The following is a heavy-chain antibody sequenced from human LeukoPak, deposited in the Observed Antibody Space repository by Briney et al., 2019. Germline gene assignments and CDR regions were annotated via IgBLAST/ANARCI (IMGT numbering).Heavy chain of an antibody. J-gene: IGHJ6*04. V-gene: IGHV1-69*13. Sequence: SVKVSCKASGCTFSSYAISWVRQAPGQGLEWMGGIIPIFGTANYARKFQGRVTITADESTSTAYMELSSLRSEDTAVYYCARAGGITMVRGVPYYYYYYGMDVWGKGTTVTVSS. CDR3: ARAGGITMVRGVPYYYYYYGMDV. D-gene: IGHD3-10*01. CDR1: GCTFSSYA. CDR2: IIPIFGTA.